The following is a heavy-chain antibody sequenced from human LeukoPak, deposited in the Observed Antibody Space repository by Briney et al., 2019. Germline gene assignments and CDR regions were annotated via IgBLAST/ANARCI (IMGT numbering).Heavy chain of an antibody. V-gene: IGHV1-3*03. D-gene: IGHD3-10*01. J-gene: IGHJ5*02. CDR3: ARDGKASIASADYYGSGSNYNWFDP. CDR1: GYTFTSYA. CDR2: INAGNGNT. Sequence: ASVKVSCKASGYTFTSYAMHWVRQAPGQRLEWMGWINAGNGNTKYSQELQGRVTITRDTSASTAYMELSSLRSEDMAVYYCARDGKASIASADYYGSGSNYNWFDPWGQGTLVTVSS.